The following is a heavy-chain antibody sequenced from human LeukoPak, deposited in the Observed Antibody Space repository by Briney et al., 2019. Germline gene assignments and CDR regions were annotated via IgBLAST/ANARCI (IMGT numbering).Heavy chain of an antibody. J-gene: IGHJ5*02. D-gene: IGHD6-19*01. CDR3: AKDGYSSAYGGSWFDP. Sequence: KPSETLSLTCAVYGGSFSGYYWSWIRQPPGKGLEWIGYIYNSGRTNYNPSLKSRVTISLDTSKNLFSLKLSSVTAADTAVYYCAKDGYSSAYGGSWFDPWGQGTLVSVSS. CDR1: GGSFSGYY. CDR2: IYNSGRT. V-gene: IGHV4-59*01.